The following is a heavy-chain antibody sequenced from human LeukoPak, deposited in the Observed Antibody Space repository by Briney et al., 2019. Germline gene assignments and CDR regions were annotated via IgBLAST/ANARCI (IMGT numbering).Heavy chain of an antibody. CDR1: GYNFNIYG. D-gene: IGHD3-10*01. J-gene: IGHJ4*02. CDR2: ISAYNGNT. V-gene: IGHV1-18*01. CDR3: VRAKEGVTFVRGEMDY. Sequence: ASVKVSCKASGYNFNIYGISWVRQAPGQGLEWMGWISAYNGNTNYAQKVQGRVTMTTDTSTSTAYMELRSPRSDDTAVYYCVRAKEGVTFVRGEMDYWGQGTLVTVSS.